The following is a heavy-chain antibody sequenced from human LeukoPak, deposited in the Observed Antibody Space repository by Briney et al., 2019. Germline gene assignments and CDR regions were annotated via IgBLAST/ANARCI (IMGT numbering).Heavy chain of an antibody. CDR1: GGSISSSSYY. CDR3: ARCRSDGDGYND. CDR2: IYYSGST. Sequence: SETLSLTCTVSGGSISSSSYYWGWIRQPPGKGLGWIGSIYYSGSTYYNPSLKSRVTISVDTSKNQFSLKLSSVTAADTAVYYCARCRSDGDGYNDWGQGTLVTVSS. V-gene: IGHV4-39*01. D-gene: IGHD5-24*01. J-gene: IGHJ4*02.